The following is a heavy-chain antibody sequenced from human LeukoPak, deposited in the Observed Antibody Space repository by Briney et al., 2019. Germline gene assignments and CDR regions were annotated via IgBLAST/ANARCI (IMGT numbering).Heavy chain of an antibody. CDR2: INSNSGGT. CDR3: ARDVTTEKLDY. CDR1: GYTFTGYY. D-gene: IGHD4-17*01. Sequence: GASVKVSCKASGYTFTGYYMHWVRQAPGQGLEWMGWINSNSGGTNYAQKFQGRVTMTRDTSISTAYMELRRLRSDDTAVYYCARDVTTEKLDYWGQGTLVTVSS. V-gene: IGHV1-2*02. J-gene: IGHJ4*02.